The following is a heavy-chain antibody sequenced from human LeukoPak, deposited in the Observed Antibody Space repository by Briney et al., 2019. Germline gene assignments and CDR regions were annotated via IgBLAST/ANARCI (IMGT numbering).Heavy chain of an antibody. Sequence: GRSLRLSCAASGFTFSSYAMHWVRQAPGKGLEWVAVISYDGSNKYYADSVKGRFTISRDNSKNTLYLQMNSLRAEDTAVYYCARAHSSSHNWFDPWGQGTLVTVSS. V-gene: IGHV3-30*01. CDR1: GFTFSSYA. J-gene: IGHJ5*02. D-gene: IGHD6-13*01. CDR3: ARAHSSSHNWFDP. CDR2: ISYDGSNK.